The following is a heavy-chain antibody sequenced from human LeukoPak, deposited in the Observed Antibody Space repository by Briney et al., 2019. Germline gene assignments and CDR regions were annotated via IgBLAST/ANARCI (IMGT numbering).Heavy chain of an antibody. CDR1: GFTFSSYN. Sequence: GGSLRLSCAASGFTFSSYNMNWVRQAPGKGLEWVSSISSSSTYIYYADSMKGRFTLSRDNAKNSLYLQMNSLRAEDTAVYYCARGGVYCSGGSCYSGYYMDVWGKGTTVTVSS. D-gene: IGHD2-15*01. CDR2: ISSSSTYI. V-gene: IGHV3-21*01. CDR3: ARGGVYCSGGSCYSGYYMDV. J-gene: IGHJ6*03.